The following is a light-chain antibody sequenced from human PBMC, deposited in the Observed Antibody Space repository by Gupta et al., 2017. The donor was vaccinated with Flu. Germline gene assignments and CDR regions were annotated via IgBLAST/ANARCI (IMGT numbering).Light chain of an antibody. CDR3: PSCDNSLSRVV. Sequence: VTISCTGSSSNIVAGYDVHWYQQLPGTAPRRLVSGNNNRPSGVPDRFSGSKSATSGSLAIDGLQAGDEADYYCPSCDNSLSRVVFGGGTKLTVL. CDR2: GNN. V-gene: IGLV1-40*01. J-gene: IGLJ3*02. CDR1: SSNIVAGYD.